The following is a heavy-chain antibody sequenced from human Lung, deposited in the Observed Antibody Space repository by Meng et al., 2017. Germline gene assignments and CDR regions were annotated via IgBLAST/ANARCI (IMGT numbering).Heavy chain of an antibody. J-gene: IGHJ2*01. Sequence: VQRREVGPGRVKPSQSLSLTCTVSGGSISSSNYYWSWIRQPPGKGLEWSGHIYNSGSTYYNPSLKSRITISVDTSKNQFSLKLSSVTAADTAVHYCARGQKGYFDLWGRGTLVTVSS. CDR1: GGSISSSNYY. CDR3: ARGQKGYFDL. V-gene: IGHV4-30-4*01. CDR2: IYNSGST.